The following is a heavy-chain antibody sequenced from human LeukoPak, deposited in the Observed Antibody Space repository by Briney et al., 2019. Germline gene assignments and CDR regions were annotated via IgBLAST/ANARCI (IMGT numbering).Heavy chain of an antibody. D-gene: IGHD5-18*01. V-gene: IGHV1-69*04. J-gene: IGHJ4*02. Sequence: GASVTVSYKASGGTFSSYAISWVRQAPGQGLEWMGRIIPILGIANYAHKFQGRVTITADKSTSTAYMALSSLRSEDTAVYYCAREGGYSYGYALDYWGQGTLVTVSS. CDR3: AREGGYSYGYALDY. CDR1: GGTFSSYA. CDR2: IIPILGIA.